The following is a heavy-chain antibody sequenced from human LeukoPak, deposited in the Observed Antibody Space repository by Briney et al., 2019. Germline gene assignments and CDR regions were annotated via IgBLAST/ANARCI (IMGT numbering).Heavy chain of an antibody. V-gene: IGHV3-9*03. CDR1: GFTFDDYA. CDR3: AKDTAGYSYGPFDY. J-gene: IGHJ4*02. D-gene: IGHD5-18*01. CDR2: ISWNSGSI. Sequence: PGGSLRLSCAASGFTFDDYAMHWVRQAPGKGLKWVSGISWNSGSIGYADSVKGRFTISRDNAKNSLYLQMNSLRAEDMALYYCAKDTAGYSYGPFDYWGQGTLVTVSS.